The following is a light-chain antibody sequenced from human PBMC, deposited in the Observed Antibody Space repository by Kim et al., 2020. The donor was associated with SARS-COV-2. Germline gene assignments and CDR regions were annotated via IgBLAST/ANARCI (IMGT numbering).Light chain of an antibody. CDR1: QSVSTY. V-gene: IGKV3-11*01. Sequence: PGERATRSCRDSQSVSTYLAWYQQKPGQAPRLLIYDASNRATGVPARFSGSGSGTDFTLTISSLQSEDFAVYYCQQRSNWPPALTFGGGTKVDIK. CDR2: DAS. CDR3: QQRSNWPPALT. J-gene: IGKJ4*01.